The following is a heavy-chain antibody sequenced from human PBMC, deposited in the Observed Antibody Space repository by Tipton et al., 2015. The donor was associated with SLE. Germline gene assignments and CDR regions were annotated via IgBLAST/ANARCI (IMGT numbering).Heavy chain of an antibody. Sequence: TLSLTCAVSGGSISSGGYSWSWIRQPPGKGLEWIGYIYHSGSTYYNPSLKSRVTISVDRSKNQFSLKLSSVTAADTAVYYCASSYSSSFSPYYMDVWGKGATVTVSS. J-gene: IGHJ6*03. CDR2: IYHSGST. CDR3: ASSYSSSFSPYYMDV. V-gene: IGHV4-30-2*01. D-gene: IGHD6-13*01. CDR1: GGSISSGGYS.